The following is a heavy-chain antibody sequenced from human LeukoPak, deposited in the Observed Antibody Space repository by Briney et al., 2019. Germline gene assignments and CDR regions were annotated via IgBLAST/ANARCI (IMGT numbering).Heavy chain of an antibody. V-gene: IGHV4-59*01. CDR1: GVSISSYY. J-gene: IGHJ4*02. CDR2: IYDSGTT. Sequence: SETLSLTCTVSGVSISSYYWSGIRQTPGRGLGWMGYIYDSGTTNHNPSLKSRVTISVETSKAQFSLKLSSVAAADTAVYYCAGRYRSRLDFWGQGTLVTVSS. CDR3: AGRYRSRLDF. D-gene: IGHD5-18*01.